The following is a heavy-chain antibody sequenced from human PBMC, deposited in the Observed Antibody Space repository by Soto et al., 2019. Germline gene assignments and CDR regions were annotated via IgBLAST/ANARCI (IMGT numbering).Heavy chain of an antibody. J-gene: IGHJ5*02. D-gene: IGHD2-15*01. CDR1: GGSFSGYY. CDR2: INHSGST. Sequence: QVQLQQWGAGLLKPSETLSLTCAVYGGSFSGYYWSWIRQPPGKGLEWIGEINHSGSTNYNPSLKSRVTISVDTSKNQFSLKLSSVTAADTAVYYCARRMPSRRIKNWFDPWGQGTLVTVSS. V-gene: IGHV4-34*01. CDR3: ARRMPSRRIKNWFDP.